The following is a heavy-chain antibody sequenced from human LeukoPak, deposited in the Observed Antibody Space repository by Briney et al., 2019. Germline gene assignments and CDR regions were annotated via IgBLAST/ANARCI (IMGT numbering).Heavy chain of an antibody. CDR1: GGSLRGYY. Sequence: PSETLSLTCAVYGGSLRGYYWSWVRQPPGKGLEWIGGINHSGDTNYNPSLKSRVTMSVDTSKSQFSLKLTSVTAADTAMYYCASPTGEATRWGQGTLVTVSS. CDR3: ASPTGEATR. V-gene: IGHV4-34*01. J-gene: IGHJ4*02. CDR2: INHSGDT. D-gene: IGHD7-27*01.